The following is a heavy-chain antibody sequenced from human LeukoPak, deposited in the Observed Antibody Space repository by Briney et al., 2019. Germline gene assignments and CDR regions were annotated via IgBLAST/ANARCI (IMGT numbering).Heavy chain of an antibody. CDR2: IYYSGST. Sequence: SETLSLTCTVSGGSISSSSYYWGWIRQPPGKGLEWIGSIYYSGSTYYNPSLKSRVTISVDTSKNQFSLKLSSVTAADTAVYYCATKIAAAGYNWFDPWGQGTLVTVSP. V-gene: IGHV4-39*07. CDR1: GGSISSSSYY. CDR3: ATKIAAAGYNWFDP. J-gene: IGHJ5*02. D-gene: IGHD6-13*01.